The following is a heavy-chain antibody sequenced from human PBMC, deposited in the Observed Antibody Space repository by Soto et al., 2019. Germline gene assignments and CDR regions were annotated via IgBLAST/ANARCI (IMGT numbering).Heavy chain of an antibody. CDR2: ISYDGSNK. D-gene: IGHD2-2*01. J-gene: IGHJ6*02. CDR3: ARDKEYCSSTSCPYYYYYGMDV. V-gene: IGHV3-30-3*01. CDR1: GFTFSSYA. Sequence: QVQLVESGGSVVQPGRSLRLSCAASGFTFSSYAMHWVRQAPGKGLEWVAVISYDGSNKYYADSVKGRFTISRDNSKNTLYLQMNSLRAEDTAVYYCARDKEYCSSTSCPYYYYYGMDVWGQGTTVTVSS.